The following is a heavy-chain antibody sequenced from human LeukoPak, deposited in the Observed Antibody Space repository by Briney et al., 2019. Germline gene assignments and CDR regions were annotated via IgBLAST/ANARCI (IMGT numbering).Heavy chain of an antibody. D-gene: IGHD5-18*01. V-gene: IGHV4-39*01. J-gene: IGHJ4*02. CDR3: ARQLYSYGPYFDY. CDR2: IYYSGST. CDR1: GGSFSSYY. Sequence: SETLSLICAVYGGSFSSYYWGWIRQPPGKGLEWIGSIYYSGSTYYNPSLKSRVTISVDTSKNQFSLKLSSVTAADTAVYYCARQLYSYGPYFDYWGQGTLVTVSS.